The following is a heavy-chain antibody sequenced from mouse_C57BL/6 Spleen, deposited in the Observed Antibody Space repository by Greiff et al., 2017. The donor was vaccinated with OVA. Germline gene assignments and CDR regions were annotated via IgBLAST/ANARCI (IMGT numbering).Heavy chain of an antibody. J-gene: IGHJ4*01. CDR2: IYPGSGST. CDR1: GYTFTSYW. Sequence: QVQLQQPGAELVKPGASVKMSCKASGYTFTSYWITWVKQRPGQGLEWIGDIYPGSGSTNYNEKFKSKATLTVDTSSSTAYMQLSSLTSEDSAVYYFARYGIEYYYAMDDWGQGTSVTVST. V-gene: IGHV1-55*01. CDR3: ARYGIEYYYAMDD. D-gene: IGHD2-1*01.